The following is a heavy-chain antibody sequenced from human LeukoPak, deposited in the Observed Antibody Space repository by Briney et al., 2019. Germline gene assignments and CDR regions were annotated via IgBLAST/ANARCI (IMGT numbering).Heavy chain of an antibody. J-gene: IGHJ4*02. Sequence: PGGSLRLSCAASGFTFSSYAMSWVRQAPGKGLEWVSAISGSGGSTYYADSVKGRFTIPRDNSKNTLYLQMNSLRAEDTAVYYCAKVVLSVVATGNFDYWGQGTLVTVSS. CDR1: GFTFSSYA. V-gene: IGHV3-23*01. CDR2: ISGSGGST. CDR3: AKVVLSVVATGNFDY. D-gene: IGHD5-12*01.